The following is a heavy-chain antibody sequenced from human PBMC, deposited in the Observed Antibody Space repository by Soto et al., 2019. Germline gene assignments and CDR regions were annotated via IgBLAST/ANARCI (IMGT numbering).Heavy chain of an antibody. J-gene: IGHJ3*02. V-gene: IGHV3-30-3*01. CDR1: GFTFSSYA. Sequence: GGSLRLSCAASGFTFSSYAMHWVRQAPGKGLEWVAVISYDGSNKYYADSVKGRFTISRDNSKNTLYLQMNSLRAEDTAVYYCARDPYYYDSSGYYYAAFDIWGQGTMVTVSS. CDR3: ARDPYYYDSSGYYYAAFDI. CDR2: ISYDGSNK. D-gene: IGHD3-22*01.